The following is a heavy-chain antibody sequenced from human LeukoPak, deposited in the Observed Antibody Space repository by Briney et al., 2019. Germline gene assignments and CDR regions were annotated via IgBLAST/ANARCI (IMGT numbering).Heavy chain of an antibody. J-gene: IGHJ4*02. V-gene: IGHV4-59*08. Sequence: SETLSLTCTVSGGSISSYYWSWIRQPPGKGLEWIWFISYSGGTNYNPSLKSRVTISADTSKNQFSLKLSSVTAADTAVYYCARHGRDGYNYGPVVYYWGQGTLVTVSS. CDR3: ARHGRDGYNYGPVVYY. CDR2: ISYSGGT. CDR1: GGSISSYY. D-gene: IGHD5-24*01.